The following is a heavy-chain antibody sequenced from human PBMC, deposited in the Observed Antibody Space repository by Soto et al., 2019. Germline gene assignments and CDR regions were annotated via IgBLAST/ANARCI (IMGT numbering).Heavy chain of an antibody. V-gene: IGHV4-31*03. CDR3: AASGGPEGDWFDP. CDR1: GGSIRRRGYY. J-gene: IGHJ5*02. CDR2: VYYRGTT. Sequence: SETLSLTCTVTGGSIRRRGYYWSWIRQRPGEGLEWIGFVYYRGTTDYNPSLRGRLTISADTSRNQFYLDVTSVTVADTAVYYCAASGGPEGDWFDPWGQGILVTVSS. D-gene: IGHD2-8*02.